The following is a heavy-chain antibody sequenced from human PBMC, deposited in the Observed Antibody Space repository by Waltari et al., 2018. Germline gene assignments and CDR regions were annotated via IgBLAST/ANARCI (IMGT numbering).Heavy chain of an antibody. CDR2: ITQMVST. J-gene: IGHJ5*02. V-gene: IGHV4-34*01. CDR1: GGSFSGYY. CDR3: ARGYRWFDP. Sequence: QVQLQQWGAGLLKPSETLSLTCAVHGGSFSGYYWSWIRQSPVNWLELIGEITQMVSTRDNPPLKSQVTISVDTSKNQFSLELSSGTAADTAVYYCARGYRWFDPWGQGTLVTVSS.